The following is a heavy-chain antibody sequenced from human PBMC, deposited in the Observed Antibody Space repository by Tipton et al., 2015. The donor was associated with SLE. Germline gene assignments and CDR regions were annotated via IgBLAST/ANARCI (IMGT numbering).Heavy chain of an antibody. D-gene: IGHD3-3*01. CDR2: IHHSGST. Sequence: TLSLTCAVSGYYISSGSYWGWIRQPPGKGLEWIGSIHHSGSTYYNPSLKSRVTISVDTSKNQFYLKLSSVTAADTAVYYCARGVVRFDYWGQGTLVTVSS. V-gene: IGHV4-38-2*01. J-gene: IGHJ4*02. CDR3: ARGVVRFDY. CDR1: GYYISSGSY.